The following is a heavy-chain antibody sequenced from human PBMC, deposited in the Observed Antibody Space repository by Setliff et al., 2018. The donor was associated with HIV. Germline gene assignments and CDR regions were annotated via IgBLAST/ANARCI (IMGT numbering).Heavy chain of an antibody. CDR1: GLIFSSYE. Sequence: PGWSLRLSCAASGLIFSSYEMNWVRQAPGKGLEWISFIGGHGSIIHYADSVKGRFTISRDNAKNSVYLQMHSLRVEDTAVYYCAAVPWGHSSLIIDHWGQGTPVTVSS. CDR2: IGGHGSII. D-gene: IGHD3-16*01. J-gene: IGHJ4*02. CDR3: AAVPWGHSSLIIDH. V-gene: IGHV3-48*03.